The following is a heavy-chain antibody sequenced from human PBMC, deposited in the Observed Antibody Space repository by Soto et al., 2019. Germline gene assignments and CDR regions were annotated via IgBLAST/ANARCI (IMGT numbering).Heavy chain of an antibody. J-gene: IGHJ4*02. V-gene: IGHV4-31*03. CDR2: IYYSGTT. CDR3: ARSAVGATKSGFDS. CDR1: GDSINNGGHY. D-gene: IGHD1-26*01. Sequence: QVQLQESGPGLVKPSQTLSLTCNVSGDSINNGGHYWSWIRQPPGKGLEWIGFIYYSGTTYYNPSLKSRVTISVHTSKIQFSLKLKSVTAADTDVYYCARSAVGATKSGFDSWGQGTLVTVSS.